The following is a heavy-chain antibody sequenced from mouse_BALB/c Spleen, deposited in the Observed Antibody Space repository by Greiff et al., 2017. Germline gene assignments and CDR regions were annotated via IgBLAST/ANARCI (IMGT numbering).Heavy chain of an antibody. V-gene: IGHV5-6-5*01. CDR1: GFTFSSYA. D-gene: IGHD1-2*01. CDR2: ISSGGST. CDR3: ARGGYGYDYAMDY. J-gene: IGHJ4*01. Sequence: EVQVVESGGGLVKPGGSLKLSCAASGFTFSSYAMSWVRQTPEKRLEWVASISSGGSTYYPDSVKGRFTISRDNARNILYLQMSSLRSEDTAMYYCARGGYGYDYAMDYWGQGTSVTVSS.